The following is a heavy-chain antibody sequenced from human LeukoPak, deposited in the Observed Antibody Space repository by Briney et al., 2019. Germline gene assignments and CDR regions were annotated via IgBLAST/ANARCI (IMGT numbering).Heavy chain of an antibody. CDR1: GGSISSYY. CDR2: IYYSGST. D-gene: IGHD1-1*01. Sequence: SETLSLTCTVSGGSISSYYWSWIRQPPGKGLEWIGYIYYSGSTNYNPSLKSRVTISVDTSKNQFSLKLSSVTAADTAVYYCVRHVLDAINWFDPWGQGTLVTVSS. V-gene: IGHV4-59*08. J-gene: IGHJ5*02. CDR3: VRHVLDAINWFDP.